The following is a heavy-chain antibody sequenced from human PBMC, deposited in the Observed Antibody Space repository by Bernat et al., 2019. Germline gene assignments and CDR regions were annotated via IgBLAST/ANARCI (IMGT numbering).Heavy chain of an antibody. Sequence: QLQLQESGPGLVKPSETLSLTCTVSGGSISSSSYYWGWIRQPPGKGLEWIGSIYYSGSTYYNPSLKSRVTISVDTSKNQFSLKLSSVTAADTAVYDCARPAQGGSVYSYGWDFRDAFDIWGQGTMVTVSS. CDR1: GGSISSSSYY. J-gene: IGHJ3*02. D-gene: IGHD5-18*01. CDR3: ARPAQGGSVYSYGWDFRDAFDI. CDR2: IYYSGST. V-gene: IGHV4-39*01.